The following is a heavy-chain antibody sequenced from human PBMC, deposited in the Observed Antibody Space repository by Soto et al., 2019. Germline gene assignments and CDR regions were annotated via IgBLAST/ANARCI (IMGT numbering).Heavy chain of an antibody. CDR3: AKGGAGYSSPDY. D-gene: IGHD6-13*01. CDR1: GFTFSGYS. CDR2: ISFDGSNK. J-gene: IGHJ4*02. Sequence: QVQLVESGGDVVQPGRSLRISCAASGFTFSGYSMHWVRQAPGKGLEWVAAISFDGSNKYYADSVKDRFIISRDNSKNTLYLQMNTLRAEDTAVYYCAKGGAGYSSPDYWGQGTLVTVSS. V-gene: IGHV3-30*18.